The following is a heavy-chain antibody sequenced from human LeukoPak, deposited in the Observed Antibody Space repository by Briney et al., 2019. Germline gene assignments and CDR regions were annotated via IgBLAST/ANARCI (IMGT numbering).Heavy chain of an antibody. D-gene: IGHD5-24*01. Sequence: LVKVYCKASGGTFNNYAISWARQAPGQGLEWMGGCIPMFGTAKYAQNFQDRVTVITDESTGTAYMELSSLRSEDTAVYYCAIPRGPMGTLVYGGFEIWGQGTMVTVSS. CDR3: AIPRGPMGTLVYGGFEI. V-gene: IGHV1-69*05. J-gene: IGHJ3*02. CDR1: GGTFNNYA. CDR2: CIPMFGTA.